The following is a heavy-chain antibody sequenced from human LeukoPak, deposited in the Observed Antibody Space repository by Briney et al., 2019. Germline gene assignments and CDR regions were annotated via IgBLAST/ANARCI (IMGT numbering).Heavy chain of an antibody. Sequence: PSETLSLTCTVSGGSISSHYWSWIRQPPGKGLEWIGYIYYSGSTNYNPSLKSRVTISVDTSKNQFSLKLSSVTAADTAVYYCARHSSGWYGGHYFDYWGQGTLVTVSS. CDR1: GGSISSHY. CDR3: ARHSSGWYGGHYFDY. D-gene: IGHD6-19*01. J-gene: IGHJ4*02. V-gene: IGHV4-59*08. CDR2: IYYSGST.